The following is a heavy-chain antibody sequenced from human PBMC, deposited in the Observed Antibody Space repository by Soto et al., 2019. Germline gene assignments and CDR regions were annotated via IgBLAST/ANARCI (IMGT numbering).Heavy chain of an antibody. J-gene: IGHJ4*02. Sequence: QVQLVESGGGVVQPGRSLILSCAASGFTFSNYGMHWVRQAPGKGLEWVAVISFDGNTKYYGDSVNGRFIVSRDNSKNILYVQMNSLRPEDTAVYYCVKSKDLTGNDFKFDHWGQGTLVTVSS. V-gene: IGHV3-30*18. CDR2: ISFDGNTK. CDR3: VKSKDLTGNDFKFDH. CDR1: GFTFSNYG. D-gene: IGHD3-9*01.